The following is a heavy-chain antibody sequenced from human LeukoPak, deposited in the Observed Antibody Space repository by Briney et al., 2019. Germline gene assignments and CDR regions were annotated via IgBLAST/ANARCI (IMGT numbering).Heavy chain of an antibody. J-gene: IGHJ5*02. CDR3: ARLFSGWLDP. Sequence: KPSETLSLTCTVCGGSISSSSYYWDWIRQPPGKGLEWIGYIYYSGSTNYNPSLKSRVTISVDTSKNQFSLKLSSVTAADTAVYYCARLFSGWLDPWGQGTLVTVSS. V-gene: IGHV4-61*05. CDR1: GGSISSSSYY. CDR2: IYYSGST. D-gene: IGHD6-19*01.